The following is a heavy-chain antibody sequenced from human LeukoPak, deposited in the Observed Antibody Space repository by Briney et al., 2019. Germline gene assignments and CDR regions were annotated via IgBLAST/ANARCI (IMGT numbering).Heavy chain of an antibody. V-gene: IGHV3-48*02. CDR2: ISSTTTTV. D-gene: IGHD5-24*01. CDR3: ARARDGYTISAFQY. J-gene: IGHJ4*02. Sequence: GGSLRLSCAASGFTFSSYSVNWVRQAPGKGLEWVSYISSTTTTVFYADSVKGRFTVSRDNAKHSLYLQMNSLRDDVTAVFYCARARDGYTISAFQYGGQGTLVTVSS. CDR1: GFTFSSYS.